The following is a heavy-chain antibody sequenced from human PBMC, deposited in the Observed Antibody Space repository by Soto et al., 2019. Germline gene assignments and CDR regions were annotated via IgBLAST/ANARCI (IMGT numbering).Heavy chain of an antibody. V-gene: IGHV4-39*01. Sequence: QVPLQESGPGLVKPSETLSLTCTVSGGSISSTRYYWGWIRQPPGKGLEWIGSIYYSGTTYYNPSLKSRVTISVDTSKNQFSLKLSSVTAADTAVYYCARGPRGTFYHYMDVWGKGTTVTVSS. CDR3: ARGPRGTFYHYMDV. J-gene: IGHJ6*04. D-gene: IGHD1-1*01. CDR1: GGSISSTRYY. CDR2: IYYSGTT.